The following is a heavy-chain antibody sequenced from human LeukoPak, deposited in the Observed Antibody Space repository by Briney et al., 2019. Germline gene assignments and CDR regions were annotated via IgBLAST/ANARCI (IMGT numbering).Heavy chain of an antibody. D-gene: IGHD2-2*01. V-gene: IGHV4-59*08. CDR2: IYYSGTTNY. CDR3: ARSGCTSTSCYLGDY. CDR1: GGSISTNY. Sequence: SETLSLTCTVSGGSISTNYWSWIRQPPGKGLEWIGYIYYSGTTNYNYNPSLKSRVTISVDTSKSQFSLNLSSVTAAGTAVYFCARSGCTSTSCYLGDYWGQGTLVTVFS. J-gene: IGHJ4*02.